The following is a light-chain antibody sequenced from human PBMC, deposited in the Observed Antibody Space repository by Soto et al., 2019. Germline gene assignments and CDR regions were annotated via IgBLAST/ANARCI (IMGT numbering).Light chain of an antibody. CDR3: QVWDSGSDHYV. J-gene: IGLJ1*01. Sequence: SYELTQPPSVSVAPGQTARITCGRNNIGSKSVHWYQQRPGQAPVVVVYDDSDRPSGIPERFSGSNSGNTATLTISRVEAGDEADYYCQVWDSGSDHYVFGTGTKVTVL. V-gene: IGLV3-21*02. CDR2: DDS. CDR1: NIGSKS.